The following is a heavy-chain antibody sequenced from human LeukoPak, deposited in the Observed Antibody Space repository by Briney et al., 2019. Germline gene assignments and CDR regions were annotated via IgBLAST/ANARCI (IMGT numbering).Heavy chain of an antibody. CDR1: GGTFSCYA. CDR2: IIPIFGTA. J-gene: IGHJ6*03. V-gene: IGHV1-69*06. CDR3: ARGRGIAAAGSYYYYMDV. D-gene: IGHD6-13*01. Sequence: SVKVSCKASGGTFSCYAISWVRQAPGQGLEWMGGIIPIFGTANYAQKFQGRVTITADKSTSTAYMELSSLRSEDTAVYYCARGRGIAAAGSYYYYMDVWGKGTTVTVSS.